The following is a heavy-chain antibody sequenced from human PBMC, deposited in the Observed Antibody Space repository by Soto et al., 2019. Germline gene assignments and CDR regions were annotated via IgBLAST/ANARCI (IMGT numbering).Heavy chain of an antibody. J-gene: IGHJ6*02. Sequence: EVQLVESGGGLVKPGGSLRLSCAASGFTFSSYSMNWVRQAPGKGLEWVSSISSSSSYIYYADSVKGRFTISRDNAKNSLYLQMNSLRADDTAVYYCARDDYGDYYGMDVWGQGTTVTVSS. CDR3: ARDDYGDYYGMDV. V-gene: IGHV3-21*01. CDR1: GFTFSSYS. CDR2: ISSSSSYI. D-gene: IGHD4-17*01.